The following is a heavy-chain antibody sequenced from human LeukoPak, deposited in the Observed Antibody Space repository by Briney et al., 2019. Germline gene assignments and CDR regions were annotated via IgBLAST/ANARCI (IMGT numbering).Heavy chain of an antibody. CDR2: ISSSSSTI. Sequence: GGSLRLSCATSGFTYSSYSMNWVRQAPGKGLEWVSYISSSSSTIYYADSVKGRFTISRDNAKNSLYLQMNSLRAEDTAVYYCARDDSGSMDVWGQGTTVTVSS. CDR1: GFTYSSYS. D-gene: IGHD1-26*01. J-gene: IGHJ6*02. CDR3: ARDDSGSMDV. V-gene: IGHV3-48*01.